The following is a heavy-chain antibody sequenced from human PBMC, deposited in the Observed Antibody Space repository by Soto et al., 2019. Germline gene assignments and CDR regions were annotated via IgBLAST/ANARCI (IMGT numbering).Heavy chain of an antibody. D-gene: IGHD3-16*01. J-gene: IGHJ6*02. Sequence: GGSLRLSCAASGFTFTNYWMHWVRQAPGKGLVWVSPINTDGSTTNYADSVKGRFTISRDNAKNTLYLQTSSLRAEDTAVYYCARGLKGYYGMDVWGQGTTVTVSS. CDR3: ARGLKGYYGMDV. CDR2: INTDGSTT. CDR1: GFTFTNYW. V-gene: IGHV3-74*01.